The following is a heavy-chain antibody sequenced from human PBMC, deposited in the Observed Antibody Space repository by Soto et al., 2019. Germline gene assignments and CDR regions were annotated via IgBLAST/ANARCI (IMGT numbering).Heavy chain of an antibody. V-gene: IGHV3-23*01. D-gene: IGHD6-19*01. J-gene: IGHJ4*02. Sequence: GGSQRLSCGASGFTFSNFAMSWVRQAPGRGLEWVSGISASGRDIHYADSVKDRFTVSRDNSKNTLYLQMNSLRAEDTAIYYCAKGKTSGWCYFDYWGQGALVTVSS. CDR2: ISASGRDI. CDR1: GFTFSNFA. CDR3: AKGKTSGWCYFDY.